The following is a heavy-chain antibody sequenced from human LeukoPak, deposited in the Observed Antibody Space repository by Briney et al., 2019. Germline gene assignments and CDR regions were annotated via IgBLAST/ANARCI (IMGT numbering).Heavy chain of an antibody. D-gene: IGHD3-3*01. J-gene: IGHJ1*01. V-gene: IGHV1-8*01. CDR3: ARGLPKAVFGVVIED. CDR1: GYPFTSYN. Sequence: ASVKVSRKASGYPFTSYNVNWVRQATGQGLEWMGWMNTNSGNTGYSQNFQGRVTMTRDTSISTAYMELSSLMSEDTAVYYCARGLPKAVFGVVIEDWGQGTLVTVSS. CDR2: MNTNSGNT.